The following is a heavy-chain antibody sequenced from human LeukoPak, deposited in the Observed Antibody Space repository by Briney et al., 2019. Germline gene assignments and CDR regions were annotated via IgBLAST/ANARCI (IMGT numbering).Heavy chain of an antibody. CDR3: AKDQSGDGGESGGDD. V-gene: IGHV3-23*01. D-gene: IGHD2-21*01. CDR1: GFTFSSHG. J-gene: IGHJ4*02. CDR2: ISGNGGST. Sequence: GGTLRLSCAASGFTFSSHGMSWVRQAPGKGLEWVSNISGNGGSTYYADSVKGRFTISRDNSKNTLYLQMNSLRAEDTAVYYCAKDQSGDGGESGGDDWGQGTLVTVP.